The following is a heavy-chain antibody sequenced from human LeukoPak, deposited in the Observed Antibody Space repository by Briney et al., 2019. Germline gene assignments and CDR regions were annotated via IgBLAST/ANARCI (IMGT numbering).Heavy chain of an antibody. CDR1: GGSFSDNY. J-gene: IGHJ2*01. Sequence: SETLSLTCAVYGGSFSDNYWTWLRQPPGKGLEWIGEINHSGSTNYNPSLKSRVTISVDTSKNQFSLKMSSVTAADTAVYYCASPHWQSTWNRYFDLWGRGTLVTVSS. D-gene: IGHD5/OR15-5a*01. V-gene: IGHV4-34*01. CDR2: INHSGST. CDR3: ASPHWQSTWNRYFDL.